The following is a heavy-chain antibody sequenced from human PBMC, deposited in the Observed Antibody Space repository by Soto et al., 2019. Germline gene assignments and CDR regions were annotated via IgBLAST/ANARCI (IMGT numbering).Heavy chain of an antibody. V-gene: IGHV1-69*13. CDR2: IIPIFGTA. CDR1: GGTFSSYA. Sequence: ASVKVSCKASGGTFSSYAISWVRQAPGQGLEWMGGIIPIFGTANYAQKFQGRVTITADESTSTAYMELSSLRSEDTAVYYCARAEQRYYYDSSGYHELVQNYYYGMDVWGQGTTVTVSS. J-gene: IGHJ6*02. CDR3: ARAEQRYYYDSSGYHELVQNYYYGMDV. D-gene: IGHD3-22*01.